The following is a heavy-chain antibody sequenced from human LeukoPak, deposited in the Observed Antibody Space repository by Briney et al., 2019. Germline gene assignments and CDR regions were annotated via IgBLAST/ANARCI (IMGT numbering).Heavy chain of an antibody. CDR3: ARDVSRVVVGSFDP. J-gene: IGHJ5*02. D-gene: IGHD2-2*01. CDR2: IYTSGST. CDR1: GGSISSYY. V-gene: IGHV4-4*07. Sequence: PSETLSLTCTVSGGSISSYYWSWIRQPAGKGLECIGRIYTSGSTNYNPSLKSRVTMSVDTPKNQFSLKLSSVTAADTAVYYCARDVSRVVVGSFDPWGQGTLVTVSS.